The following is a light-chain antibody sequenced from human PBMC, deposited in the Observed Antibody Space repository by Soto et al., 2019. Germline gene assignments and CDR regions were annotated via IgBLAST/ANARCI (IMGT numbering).Light chain of an antibody. CDR1: QGVSSY. V-gene: IGKV3D-11*01. J-gene: IGKJ5*01. CDR3: QQRSNWHPT. CDR2: DAS. Sequence: EIVLTQSPATLSLSPGERATLSCRASQGVSSYLAWYQQKPGQAPRLLIYDASNRATGIPARFSGSGPGTDFSLTISSLEPEDVAVYYCQQRSNWHPTFGQGTRLEIK.